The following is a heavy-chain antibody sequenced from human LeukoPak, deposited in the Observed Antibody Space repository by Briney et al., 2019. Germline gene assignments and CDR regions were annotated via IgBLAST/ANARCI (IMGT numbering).Heavy chain of an antibody. CDR1: GGSITSYY. CDR3: AGRAVAENYFDY. J-gene: IGHJ4*02. CDR2: IYSSGST. D-gene: IGHD6-19*01. Sequence: PSETLSLTCTVSGGSITSYYWSWIRQPPGKGLEWIGYIYSSGSTTYNPSLKSRVTISVDTSKNQFSLKLTSVTAADTAVYYCAGRAVAENYFDYWGQGTLVTDSS. V-gene: IGHV4-59*08.